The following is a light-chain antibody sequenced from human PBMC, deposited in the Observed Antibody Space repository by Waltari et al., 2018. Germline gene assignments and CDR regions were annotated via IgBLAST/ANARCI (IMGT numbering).Light chain of an antibody. Sequence: EIVLTQSLGTLSLSPVERATLSCRASQSVSSSYLAWYQQKPGQAPRLLIYGASSRATGIPDRFSGSGSGTDFTLTISRLEPEDFAVYYCQQYGSSPRFTFGPGTKVDIK. CDR1: QSVSSSY. J-gene: IGKJ3*01. CDR3: QQYGSSPRFT. CDR2: GAS. V-gene: IGKV3-20*01.